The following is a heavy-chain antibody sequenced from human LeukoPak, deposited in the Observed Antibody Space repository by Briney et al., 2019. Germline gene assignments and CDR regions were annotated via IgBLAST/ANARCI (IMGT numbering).Heavy chain of an antibody. J-gene: IGHJ4*02. Sequence: GGSLRLSCAASGFTFSSYWMHWVRQAPGKGLVWVSRINSDGSSTSYADSVKGRFTISRDNAKNTLYLQMNSLRAEDTAVFYCAKDPEDDFGDYLDYWGQGTLVTVSS. CDR1: GFTFSSYW. CDR3: AKDPEDDFGDYLDY. V-gene: IGHV3-74*01. D-gene: IGHD4-17*01. CDR2: INSDGSST.